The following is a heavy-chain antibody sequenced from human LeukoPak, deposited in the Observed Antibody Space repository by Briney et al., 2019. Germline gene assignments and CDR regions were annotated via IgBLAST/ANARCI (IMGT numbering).Heavy chain of an antibody. D-gene: IGHD5/OR15-5a*01. CDR3: AKGFYASDY. CDR1: GFTFSSYA. J-gene: IGHJ4*02. Sequence: GGSLRLSCAASGFTFSSYAMHWVRQAPGKGLEWVAVISYDGSNKYYADSVKGRFTISRDNSKNTLYLQMNSLRAEDTAVYYCAKGFYASDYWGQGTLVTVSS. V-gene: IGHV3-30*04. CDR2: ISYDGSNK.